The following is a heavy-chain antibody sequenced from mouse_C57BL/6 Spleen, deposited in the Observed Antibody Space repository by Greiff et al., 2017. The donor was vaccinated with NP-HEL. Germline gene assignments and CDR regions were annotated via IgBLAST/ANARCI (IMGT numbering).Heavy chain of an antibody. Sequence: VQLQQSGAELVKPGASVKLSCKASGYTFTSYWMHWVKQRPGRGLEWIGRIDPNSGGTKYNEKLKSKATLTVDKPSSTAYMQLSSLTSEDSAVYYCARERIYGYDGDFDYWGQGTTLTVSS. D-gene: IGHD2-2*01. V-gene: IGHV1-72*01. CDR3: ARERIYGYDGDFDY. CDR1: GYTFTSYW. J-gene: IGHJ2*01. CDR2: IDPNSGGT.